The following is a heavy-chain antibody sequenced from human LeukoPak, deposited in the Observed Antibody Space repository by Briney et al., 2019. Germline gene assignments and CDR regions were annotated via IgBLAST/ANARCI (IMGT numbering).Heavy chain of an antibody. CDR1: GGSISSGGYY. CDR2: IYYSGST. Sequence: TLPLTCTVSGGSISSGGYYWSWIRQHPGKGLEWIGYIYYSGSTYYNPSLKSRVTISVDTSKNQFSLKLSSVTAADTAVYYCARAGTMIGYYFDYWGQGTLVTVSS. CDR3: ARAGTMIGYYFDY. D-gene: IGHD3-22*01. J-gene: IGHJ4*02. V-gene: IGHV4-31*03.